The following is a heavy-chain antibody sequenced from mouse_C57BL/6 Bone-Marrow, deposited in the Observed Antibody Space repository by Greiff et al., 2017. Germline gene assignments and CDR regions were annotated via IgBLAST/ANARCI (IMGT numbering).Heavy chain of an antibody. V-gene: IGHV14-1*01. CDR2: IDPEDGGT. CDR3: TIREGAMDY. J-gene: IGHJ4*01. Sequence: VQLQQSGAELVRPGASVKLSCTASGFNIKDYYMHWVKQRPEQGLEWIGRIDPEDGGTEYAPKFQGKATMTSDTSSNAAYLQLSSLTSEDTAVYYCTIREGAMDYWGQGTSVTVSS. CDR1: GFNIKDYY.